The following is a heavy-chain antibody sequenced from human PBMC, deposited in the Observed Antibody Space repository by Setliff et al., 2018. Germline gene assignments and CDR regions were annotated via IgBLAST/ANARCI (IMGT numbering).Heavy chain of an antibody. V-gene: IGHV4-39*02. Sequence: PSETLSLTCSVSGGSISGSHYSWVWMRQPPGKRLEWIGSTYYNGTAYYNPSLQSRVAISVDTSKSYFSLDVNSVTAADTAVYYCARGSQIFYYDSSGSLHFDHWGQGALVTVSS. J-gene: IGHJ4*02. CDR1: GGSISGSHYS. CDR2: TYYNGTA. D-gene: IGHD3-22*01. CDR3: ARGSQIFYYDSSGSLHFDH.